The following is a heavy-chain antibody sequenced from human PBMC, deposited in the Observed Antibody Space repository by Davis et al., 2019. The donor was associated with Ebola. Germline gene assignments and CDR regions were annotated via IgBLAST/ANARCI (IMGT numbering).Heavy chain of an antibody. Sequence: PGGSLTLSCAASGFTFSTYSMNWVRQAPGKGLEWVSSISSSSSYIYYADSVKGRFTISRDNAKNSLYLQMNSLRAEDTAVYYCAREATTAQDFDYWGQGTLVTVSS. D-gene: IGHD2/OR15-2a*01. V-gene: IGHV3-21*01. CDR1: GFTFSTYS. CDR2: ISSSSSYI. CDR3: AREATTAQDFDY. J-gene: IGHJ4*02.